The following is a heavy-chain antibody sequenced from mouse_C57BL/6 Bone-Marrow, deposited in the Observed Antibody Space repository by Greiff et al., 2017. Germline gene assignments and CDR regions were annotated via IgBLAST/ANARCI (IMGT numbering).Heavy chain of an antibody. CDR2: IDPSDSDT. Sequence: VQLQQPGPELVMPGASVKLSCKASGYTFTSYWMHWVKQRPGQGLEWIGEIDPSDSDTNYNQKFKGKSPLTVDKSSSTAYMQHSCLPSEASAVYYGASWRGLPYFDYWGQGTLLTVSA. CDR3: ASWRGLPYFDY. CDR1: GYTFTSYW. D-gene: IGHD2-2*01. V-gene: IGHV1-69*01. J-gene: IGHJ2*01.